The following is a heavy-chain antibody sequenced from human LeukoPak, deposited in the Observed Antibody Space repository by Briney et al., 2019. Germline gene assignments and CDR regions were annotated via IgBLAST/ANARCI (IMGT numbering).Heavy chain of an antibody. CDR2: IRYDGSNK. CDR1: GFTFSSYG. J-gene: IGHJ4*02. D-gene: IGHD4-23*01. CDR3: ARAATVVTVDGPFDY. V-gene: IGHV3-30*02. Sequence: GGSLRLSCAASGFTFSSYGMHWVRQAPGKGLEWVAFIRYDGSNKYYADSVKGRFTISRDNSKNTLYLQMNSLRAEDTAVYYCARAATVVTVDGPFDYWGQGTLVTVSS.